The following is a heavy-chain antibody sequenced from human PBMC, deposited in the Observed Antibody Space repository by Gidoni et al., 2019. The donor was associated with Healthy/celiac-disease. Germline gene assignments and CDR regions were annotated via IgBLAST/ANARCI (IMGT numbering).Heavy chain of an antibody. D-gene: IGHD3-16*01. J-gene: IGHJ3*02. CDR1: GGSVNSGNYY. CDR2: TYYSGNT. CDR3: AREITEHDAFDI. Sequence: QVQLQESGPGVVKPPETLSLTCTVSGGSVNSGNYYWTWIRQPPGKGLWWIGYTYYSGNTNYKPSLKSQVTISVATSKNQFSLKLSSVTAADTALYYCAREITEHDAFDIWGQGTMVTVSS. V-gene: IGHV4-61*01.